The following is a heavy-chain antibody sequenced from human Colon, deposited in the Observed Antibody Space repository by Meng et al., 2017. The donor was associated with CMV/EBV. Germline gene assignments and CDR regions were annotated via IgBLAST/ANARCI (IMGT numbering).Heavy chain of an antibody. Sequence: ASGFTLSDAWMSWVRQAPGKGLEWVGRIKTKANGETIDYAAPVKGRFTISRDDSKNTLYLQMNNLRTEDTGIYYCNTETGPWYRVYWGQGTLVTVSS. D-gene: IGHD1-26*01. J-gene: IGHJ4*02. CDR3: NTETGPWYRVY. CDR2: IKTKANGETI. CDR1: GFTLSDAW. V-gene: IGHV3-15*01.